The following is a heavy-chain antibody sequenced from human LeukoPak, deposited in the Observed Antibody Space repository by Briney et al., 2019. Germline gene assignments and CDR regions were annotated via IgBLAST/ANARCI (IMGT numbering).Heavy chain of an antibody. Sequence: SETLSLTCAVYGGSFSGYYWSWIRQPPGKGLEWIGEINHSGSTNYNPSLKSRVTISIDMSKNQFSLRLNSVTAADTAVYYCARDFSIRNGAFDIWGQGTMVTVSS. CDR1: GGSFSGYY. V-gene: IGHV4-34*01. CDR3: ARDFSIRNGAFDI. J-gene: IGHJ3*02. D-gene: IGHD3-3*01. CDR2: INHSGST.